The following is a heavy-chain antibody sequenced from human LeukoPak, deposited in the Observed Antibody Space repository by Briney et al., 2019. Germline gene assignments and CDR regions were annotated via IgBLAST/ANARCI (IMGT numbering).Heavy chain of an antibody. Sequence: GGSLRLSCAASGLTFNMYAMIWVRQAPGKGLEWVSGISSSGGGTYYADSVKGRFTISRDNSKKTLFLLLNSLRAEDTAVYYCAKSSYYYGRSGSYYFDYWGQGTLVTVSS. J-gene: IGHJ4*02. CDR3: AKSSYYYGRSGSYYFDY. CDR2: ISSSGGGT. V-gene: IGHV3-23*01. D-gene: IGHD3-22*01. CDR1: GLTFNMYA.